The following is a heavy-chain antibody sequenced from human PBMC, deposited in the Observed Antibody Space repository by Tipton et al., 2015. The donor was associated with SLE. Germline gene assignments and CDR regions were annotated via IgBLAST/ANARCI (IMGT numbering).Heavy chain of an antibody. D-gene: IGHD4-17*01. Sequence: SLRLSCAASGFTFSSYWMHWVRQAPGKGLVWVSRINSDGSSTSYADSVKGRFTISRDNAKNTLYLQMNSLRAEDTAVYYCARDRSSYGDPYYYYYGMDVWGQGTTVTVSS. V-gene: IGHV3-74*01. CDR2: INSDGSST. CDR3: ARDRSSYGDPYYYYYGMDV. J-gene: IGHJ6*02. CDR1: GFTFSSYW.